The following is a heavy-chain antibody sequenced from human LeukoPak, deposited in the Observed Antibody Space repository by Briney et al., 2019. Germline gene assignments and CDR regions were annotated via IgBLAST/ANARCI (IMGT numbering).Heavy chain of an antibody. Sequence: SVKVSCKASGGTFSSYAISWVRQAPGQGLEWMGGIIPIFGTANYAQRFQGRVTITADESTSTAYMELSSLRSEDTAVYYCASGPYGSGSYLYYYYGMDVWGKGTTVTVSS. CDR3: ASGPYGSGSYLYYYYGMDV. CDR2: IIPIFGTA. CDR1: GGTFSSYA. J-gene: IGHJ6*04. V-gene: IGHV1-69*01. D-gene: IGHD3-10*01.